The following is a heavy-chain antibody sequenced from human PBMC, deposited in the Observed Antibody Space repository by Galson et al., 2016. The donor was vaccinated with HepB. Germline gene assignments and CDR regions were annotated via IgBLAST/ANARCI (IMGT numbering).Heavy chain of an antibody. CDR3: TRQLYHDY. V-gene: IGHV3-73*01. Sequence: SLRLSCAASGFTFSESAMQWVRQASGKGLEWVGRIRSETKNYATEYAASVKGRFTISRDDSKNTVYLQMSGLKIDDTAVYYCTRQLYHDYWAQGTLVTVSS. J-gene: IGHJ4*02. CDR1: GFTFSESA. CDR2: IRSETKNYAT. D-gene: IGHD2-2*02.